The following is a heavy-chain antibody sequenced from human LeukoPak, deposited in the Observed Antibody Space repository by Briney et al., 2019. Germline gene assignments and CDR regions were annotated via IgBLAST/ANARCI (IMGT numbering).Heavy chain of an antibody. J-gene: IGHJ5*02. CDR1: GFTFSSYA. V-gene: IGHV3-23*01. Sequence: GGSLRLSCAASGFTFSSYAMSWVRQAPGKGLEWVSAISGSGGSTYYADSVKGRFTISRDNSKNTLYLQMNSLRAEDTAVYYCAKDGYCTNGVCWGTDWFDPWGQGTLVTVSS. D-gene: IGHD2-8*01. CDR3: AKDGYCTNGVCWGTDWFDP. CDR2: ISGSGGST.